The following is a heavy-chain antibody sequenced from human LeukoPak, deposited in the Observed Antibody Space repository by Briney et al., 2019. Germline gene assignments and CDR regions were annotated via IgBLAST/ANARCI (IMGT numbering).Heavy chain of an antibody. V-gene: IGHV3-53*01. Sequence: PGGSLRLSCAASGFTVSSNYMSWVRQAPGKGLEWVSVIYSGGSTYYADSVKGRFTISRDNSKNTLYLQMNSLRAEDTAVYYCARVSPYSSSSADFWGQGTLVTVSS. J-gene: IGHJ4*02. CDR3: ARVSPYSSSSADF. D-gene: IGHD6-6*01. CDR2: IYSGGST. CDR1: GFTVSSNY.